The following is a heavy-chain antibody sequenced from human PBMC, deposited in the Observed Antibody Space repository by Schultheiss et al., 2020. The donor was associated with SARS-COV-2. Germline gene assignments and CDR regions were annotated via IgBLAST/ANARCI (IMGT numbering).Heavy chain of an antibody. J-gene: IGHJ6*03. CDR2: ISYDGSNK. CDR3: ARHEPPQGFGRYYYYYYMDV. CDR1: GFTFSSYA. D-gene: IGHD1-14*01. Sequence: GGSLRLSCAASGFTFSSYAMHWVRQAPGKGLEWVAVISYDGSNKYYADSVKGRFTISRDNSKNTLYLQMNSLRAEDTAVYYCARHEPPQGFGRYYYYYYMDVWGKGTTVTVSS. V-gene: IGHV3-30*01.